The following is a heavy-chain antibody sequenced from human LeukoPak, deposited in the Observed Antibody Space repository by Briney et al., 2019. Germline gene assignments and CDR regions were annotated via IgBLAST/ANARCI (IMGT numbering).Heavy chain of an antibody. J-gene: IGHJ4*02. V-gene: IGHV3-30*01. CDR2: ISSGGTYE. CDR1: GFTFSNYA. Sequence: GKSLRLSCAASGFTFSNYAMHWVRQAPGKGLEWVTLISSGGTYEYYADSVKGRFTISRDNSKNTLYLQLNSLRAEDTAVYYCARDSTYYYDSGSSGPHYFDNWGQGTLVTVSS. CDR3: ARDSTYYYDSGSSGPHYFDN. D-gene: IGHD3-10*01.